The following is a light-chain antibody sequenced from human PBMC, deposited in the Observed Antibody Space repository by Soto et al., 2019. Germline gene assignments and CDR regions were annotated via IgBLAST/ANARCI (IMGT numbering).Light chain of an antibody. CDR1: SSNIGPGYD. CDR3: QSYDISLSNSKV. Sequence: QPVLTQPPSVSGAPGQRVTISCTGSSSNIGPGYDVNWYQQLPGTAPRLLIYGNSNRPSGVPDRFSGSKSGTSASLAITGLQAEDEADYYCQSYDISLSNSKVFGGGTQLTVL. J-gene: IGLJ3*02. CDR2: GNS. V-gene: IGLV1-40*01.